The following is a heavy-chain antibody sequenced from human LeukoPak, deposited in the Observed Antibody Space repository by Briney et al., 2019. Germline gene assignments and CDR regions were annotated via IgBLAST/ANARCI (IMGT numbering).Heavy chain of an antibody. J-gene: IGHJ5*02. CDR3: ARETHIVVVPAATTANWFDP. V-gene: IGHV4-4*07. CDR1: GGSISSYY. CDR2: IYTSGST. D-gene: IGHD2-2*01. Sequence: SETLSLTCTVSGGSISSYYWSWIRQPAGKGLEWIGRIYTSGSTNYNPSLKSRVTMSVDTSKNQFSLKLSSVTAADTAVYYCARETHIVVVPAATTANWFDPWGQGTLVTVSS.